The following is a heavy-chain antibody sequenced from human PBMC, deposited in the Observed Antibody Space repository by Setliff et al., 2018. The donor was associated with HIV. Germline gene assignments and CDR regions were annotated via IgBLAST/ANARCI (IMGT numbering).Heavy chain of an antibody. Sequence: GSLRLSCAASGFTFSDYYMNWIRQAPGKGLEWISYISSSGTSIYYADSVKGRFTISKDNAKNSLYLQMNSLRAEDTAVYYCTTEGYQLPFDYWGQGTLVTVSS. V-gene: IGHV3-11*01. D-gene: IGHD2-2*01. J-gene: IGHJ4*02. CDR2: ISSSGTSI. CDR1: GFTFSDYY. CDR3: TTEGYQLPFDY.